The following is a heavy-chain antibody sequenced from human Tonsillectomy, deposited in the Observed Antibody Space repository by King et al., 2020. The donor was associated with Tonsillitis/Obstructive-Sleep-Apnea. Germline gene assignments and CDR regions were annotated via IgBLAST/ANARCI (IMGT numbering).Heavy chain of an antibody. D-gene: IGHD3-3*01. Sequence: VQLQQWGAGLLKPSETLSLTCAVYGGSFSGYYWSWIRQPPGKGLEWIGEINHSGSTNYNPSLKSRVTISVDTSKNQFSLKLSSVTAADTAVYYCARGNRKLRFLEWSPNYYYYMDVWGKGTTVTVSS. CDR2: INHSGST. V-gene: IGHV4-34*01. J-gene: IGHJ6*03. CDR3: ARGNRKLRFLEWSPNYYYYMDV. CDR1: GGSFSGYY.